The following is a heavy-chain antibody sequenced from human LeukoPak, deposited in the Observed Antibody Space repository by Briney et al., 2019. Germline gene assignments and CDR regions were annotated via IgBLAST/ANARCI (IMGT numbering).Heavy chain of an antibody. V-gene: IGHV5-51*01. CDR2: IYPGDSDT. Sequence: GESLKISCKGSGYSFTSYWIAWVRQMPGKRLEWMGIIYPGDSDTRYSPSFQGQVTISADKSISTAYLQWSSLKASDTAMYYCARGDYGDYRVFYTLFDYWGQGTLVTVSS. D-gene: IGHD4-17*01. CDR3: ARGDYGDYRVFYTLFDY. CDR1: GYSFTSYW. J-gene: IGHJ4*02.